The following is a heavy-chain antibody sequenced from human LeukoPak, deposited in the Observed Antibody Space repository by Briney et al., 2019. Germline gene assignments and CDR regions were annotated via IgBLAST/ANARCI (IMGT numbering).Heavy chain of an antibody. V-gene: IGHV4-59*01. Sequence: SETLSLTCTVSGGSISSYYWSWIRQPPRKGLEWIGYIYYSKSTNYNPSLKSRVTISVDTSKNQFSLKLSSVTAADTAVYYCARDGPRRYYFDYWGQGTLVAVSS. D-gene: IGHD3-16*01. CDR2: IYYSKST. CDR1: GGSISSYY. J-gene: IGHJ4*02. CDR3: ARDGPRRYYFDY.